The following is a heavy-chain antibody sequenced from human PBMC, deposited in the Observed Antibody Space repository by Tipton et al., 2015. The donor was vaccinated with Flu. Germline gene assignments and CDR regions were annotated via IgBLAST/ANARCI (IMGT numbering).Heavy chain of an antibody. J-gene: IGHJ5*02. CDR3: ARFGSYPGNWFDP. Sequence: TLSLTRAVNDGSFLNYVWTWIRQSPGKGLEWIGETNHSGGTKYNPSLKSRVTISLDTSKNHFFLNLTSMTAADTAMYYCARFGSYPGNWFDPWGQGTLVTVSS. D-gene: IGHD1-26*01. CDR2: TNHSGGT. V-gene: IGHV4-34*01. CDR1: DGSFLNYV.